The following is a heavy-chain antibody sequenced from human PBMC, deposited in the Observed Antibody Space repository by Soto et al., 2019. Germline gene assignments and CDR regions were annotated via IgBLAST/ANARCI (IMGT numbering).Heavy chain of an antibody. J-gene: IGHJ6*02. CDR2: IDPGDSYT. Sequence: PGESLKISCKGSGYSFTSYWISWVRQMPGKGLEWMGRIDPGDSYTNYSPSFQGHVTISADKSISTAYLQWSSLKASDTAMYYCASQYSSSYYYYGMDVWGQGTTVTVSS. CDR3: ASQYSSSYYYYGMDV. CDR1: GYSFTSYW. D-gene: IGHD6-6*01. V-gene: IGHV5-10-1*01.